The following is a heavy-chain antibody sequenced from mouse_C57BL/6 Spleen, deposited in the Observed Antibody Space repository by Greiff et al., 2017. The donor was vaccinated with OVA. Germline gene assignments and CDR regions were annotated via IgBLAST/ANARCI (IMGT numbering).Heavy chain of an antibody. CDR1: GYTFNRDW. Sequence: QVQLQQPGAELVKPGASVKMSCKASGYTFNRDWITWVKQRPGQGLEWIGDIYPGSGSTNYNETFKSKATLTVDTSSSTAYMQLSSLTSEDSAVYYCARRKLVATSYFDYWGQGTTLTVSS. CDR3: ARRKLVATSYFDY. J-gene: IGHJ2*01. D-gene: IGHD1-1*01. CDR2: IYPGSGST. V-gene: IGHV1-55*01.